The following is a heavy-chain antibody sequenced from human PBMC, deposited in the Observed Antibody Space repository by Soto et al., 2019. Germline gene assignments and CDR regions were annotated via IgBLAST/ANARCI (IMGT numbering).Heavy chain of an antibody. Sequence: SETLSLTCTVSGGYISSYYFSWIRQPPGKGLEWIGYIYYSGSTNYNPSLKSRVTISVDTSKNQFSLKLSSVTAADTAVYHCAKRSSSSTFDYWGQGTLVTVSS. CDR2: IYYSGST. CDR1: GGYISSYY. V-gene: IGHV4-59*08. CDR3: AKRSSSSTFDY. J-gene: IGHJ4*02. D-gene: IGHD6-6*01.